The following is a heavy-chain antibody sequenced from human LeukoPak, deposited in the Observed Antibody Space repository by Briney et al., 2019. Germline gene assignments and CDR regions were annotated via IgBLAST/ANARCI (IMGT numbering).Heavy chain of an antibody. CDR3: ARGGVPAAWGDYYYYMDV. Sequence: SETLSLTCAVYGGSFSGYYWSWIRQPPGKGLEWIGEINHSGSTNYNPSLKSRVTISVDTSKNQFSLKLSSVTAADTAVYYCARGGVPAAWGDYYYYMDVWGKGTTVTVSS. CDR1: GGSFSGYY. D-gene: IGHD2-2*01. V-gene: IGHV4-34*01. CDR2: INHSGST. J-gene: IGHJ6*03.